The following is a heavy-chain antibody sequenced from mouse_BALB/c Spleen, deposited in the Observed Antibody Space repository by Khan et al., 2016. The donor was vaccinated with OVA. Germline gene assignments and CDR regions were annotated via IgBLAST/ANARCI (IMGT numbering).Heavy chain of an antibody. D-gene: IGHD2-1*01. V-gene: IGHV2-6*02. CDR1: GFSLTSYG. CDR3: ARSNYYAMYY. Sequence: QVQLKQSGPGLVAPSQSLSITCTVSGFSLTSYGIHWVRQPPGKGLEWLVVIWSDGITTYNSAHKSRLSISKDNSKSQVFLKMNSLQTDDTAMYFCARSNYYAMYYWCQGTSVTVSS. J-gene: IGHJ4*01. CDR2: IWSDGIT.